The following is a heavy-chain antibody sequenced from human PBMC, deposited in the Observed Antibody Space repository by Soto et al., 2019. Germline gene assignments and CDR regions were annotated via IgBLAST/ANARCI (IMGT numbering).Heavy chain of an antibody. J-gene: IGHJ6*02. V-gene: IGHV3-23*01. CDR2: ISGSGGST. Sequence: EVQLLESGGGLVQPGGSLRLSCAASGFTFSSYAMSWVRQAPGKGLEWVSAISGSGGSTYYADSVKGRFTNYRDNSNNTLYLQMNSMIAEDTDVYYCAKACPLVVVSAVNYYCYGMDVWGQGTTVTVSS. CDR3: AKACPLVVVSAVNYYCYGMDV. CDR1: GFTFSSYA. D-gene: IGHD2-21*01.